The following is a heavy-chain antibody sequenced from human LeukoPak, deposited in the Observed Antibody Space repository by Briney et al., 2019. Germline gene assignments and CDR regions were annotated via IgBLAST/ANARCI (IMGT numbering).Heavy chain of an antibody. CDR1: GLIFSNYA. V-gene: IGHV3-23*01. CDR2: ISGSSLST. J-gene: IGHJ3*02. CDR3: ARGIRGKGDPDAFDI. D-gene: IGHD3-16*01. Sequence: GGSLRLSCAASGLIFSNYAMNWVRQAPGKGLEWVSGISGSSLSTYYAESVKGRFTISRDNAKNSLYLQMNSLRVEDTAVYYCARGIRGKGDPDAFDIWGQGTMVTVSS.